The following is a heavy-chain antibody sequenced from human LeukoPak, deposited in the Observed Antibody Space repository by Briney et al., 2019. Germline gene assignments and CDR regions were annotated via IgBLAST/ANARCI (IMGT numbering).Heavy chain of an antibody. Sequence: GGSLRLSCAASGFPFSGYAMSWVRQAPGKGLEWVSGISASAGGTYYADSVKGRFTISRDNSENTLYLQLHSLTAEDTAVYYCAKLVRVAPTDYWGQGTLVTVSS. D-gene: IGHD2-8*02. J-gene: IGHJ4*02. CDR2: ISASAGGT. CDR3: AKLVRVAPTDY. CDR1: GFPFSGYA. V-gene: IGHV3-23*01.